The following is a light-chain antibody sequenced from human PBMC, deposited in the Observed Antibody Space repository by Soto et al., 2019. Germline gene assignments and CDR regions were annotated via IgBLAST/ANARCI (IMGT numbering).Light chain of an antibody. J-gene: IGLJ2*01. CDR3: SSYTSTSTHVV. CDR2: DVS. Sequence: QSALTQPASVSGSPGQSITISCTGTNSDVGGYNYVSWYQQHPGKAPNLMIYDVSNRPSEVSNRFSGSKSGNTASLTISGLQAEDEADYYCSSYTSTSTHVVFGGGTKLTVL. CDR1: NSDVGGYNY. V-gene: IGLV2-14*01.